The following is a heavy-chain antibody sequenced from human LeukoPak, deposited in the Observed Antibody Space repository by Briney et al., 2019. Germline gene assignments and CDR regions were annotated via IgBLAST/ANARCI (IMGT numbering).Heavy chain of an antibody. J-gene: IGHJ6*03. CDR1: GGSISSSSYY. V-gene: IGHV4-39*07. Sequence: PSETLSLTCTVSGGSISSSSYYWGWIRQPPGKGLEWIGSIYYSGSTYYNPSLKSRVTISVDTSKNQFSLKLSSVTAADTAVYYCARCSSSWYNYYYYMDVWGKGTTVTVSS. D-gene: IGHD6-13*01. CDR2: IYYSGST. CDR3: ARCSSSWYNYYYYMDV.